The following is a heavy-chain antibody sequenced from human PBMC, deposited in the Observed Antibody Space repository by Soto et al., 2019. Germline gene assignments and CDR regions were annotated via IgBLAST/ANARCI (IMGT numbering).Heavy chain of an antibody. CDR1: GGSISSGGYY. J-gene: IGHJ6*02. CDR3: ARDWSIAAGLYGMDV. Sequence: QVQLQESGPGLVKPSQTLSLTCTVSGGSISSGGYYWSWIRQHPGKGLEWIGYIYYSGSTYYNPSLKCRVTISVDTSKTQFALKLSSVTAADTAVYYCARDWSIAAGLYGMDVWGQGTTVTVSS. D-gene: IGHD6-25*01. CDR2: IYYSGST. V-gene: IGHV4-31*03.